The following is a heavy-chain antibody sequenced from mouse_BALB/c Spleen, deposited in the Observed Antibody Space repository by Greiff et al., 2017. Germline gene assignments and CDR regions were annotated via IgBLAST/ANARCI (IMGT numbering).Heavy chain of an antibody. CDR3: ASSSPFDY. CDR2: INPSSGYT. J-gene: IGHJ2*01. Sequence: QVQLKESGAELARPGASVKMSCKASGYTFTSYTMHWVKQRPGQGLEWIGYINPSSGYTNYNQKFKDKATLTADKSSSTAYMQLSSLTSEDSAVYYCASSSPFDYWGQGTTLTVSS. CDR1: GYTFTSYT. V-gene: IGHV1-4*01. D-gene: IGHD2-12*01.